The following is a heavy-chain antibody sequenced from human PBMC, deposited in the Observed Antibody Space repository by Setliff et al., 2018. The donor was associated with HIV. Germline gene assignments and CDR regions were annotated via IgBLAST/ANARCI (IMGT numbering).Heavy chain of an antibody. J-gene: IGHJ4*02. CDR3: TRDSIVAGNDY. D-gene: IGHD6-19*01. V-gene: IGHV3-66*02. Sequence: PGGSLRLSCVASGFRFRTYAMSWVRQSQGKGLEWVSTVYSGGTTHYADSVKGRFAISRDNSKNTLYLQMNSLRPEDTAVYYCTRDSIVAGNDYWGQGTLVTVSS. CDR2: VYSGGTT. CDR1: GFRFRTYA.